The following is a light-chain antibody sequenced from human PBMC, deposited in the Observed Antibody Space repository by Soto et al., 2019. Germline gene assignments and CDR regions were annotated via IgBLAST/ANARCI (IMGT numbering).Light chain of an antibody. Sequence: EIVLTQSPGTLSLSPGERATLSCRASQSVSKSNFAWYQQKPGQAPRLLIYDASSRATGIPDRFSGSGSGTDFTLTISRLEPEDFAVYYCQQYGRSSTFGQGTRLEIK. J-gene: IGKJ5*01. CDR2: DAS. CDR3: QQYGRSST. V-gene: IGKV3-20*01. CDR1: QSVSKSN.